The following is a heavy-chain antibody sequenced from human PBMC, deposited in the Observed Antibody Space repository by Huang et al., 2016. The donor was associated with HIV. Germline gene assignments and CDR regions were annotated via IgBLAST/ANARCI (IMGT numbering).Heavy chain of an antibody. CDR1: GFIFGDYN. Sequence: EVQLVESGGIVIQPGGSLRFSCAASGFIFGDYNMNWVRQPSVMSLEWLMSSNPNGRMTSYADSVKGRFTISRDNRRNSLYLQMNSLRTEDTVLYYCGKDDGLGSIDYWGQGTLVIVSS. V-gene: IGHV3-43*01. CDR3: GKDDGLGSIDY. CDR2: SNPNGRMT. J-gene: IGHJ4*02. D-gene: IGHD3-10*01.